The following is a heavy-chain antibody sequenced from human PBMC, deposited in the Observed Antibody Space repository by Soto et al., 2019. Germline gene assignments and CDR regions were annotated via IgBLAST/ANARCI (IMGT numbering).Heavy chain of an antibody. CDR1: GAPISSNY. D-gene: IGHD3-9*01. CDR2: LDHQGYS. CDR3: ARVPVTGYFDWLVP. V-gene: IGHV4-59*01. J-gene: IGHJ5*02. Sequence: SETLSLTCSVSGAPISSNYWTWIRQPPGKGLEWIGYLDHQGYSNYSPSLRSRVSMSIDTSKNQLSLKVHSVTAADTAVYYCARVPVTGYFDWLVPCGQGTLVTVSS.